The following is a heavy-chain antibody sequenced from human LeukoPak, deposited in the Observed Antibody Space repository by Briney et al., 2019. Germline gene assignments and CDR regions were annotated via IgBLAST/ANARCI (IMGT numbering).Heavy chain of an antibody. D-gene: IGHD4-23*01. Sequence: PSETLSLTCTLSGGSISCYYWSWIQQPPGKGLEWIGYIYYRGSTKQNPSLKRRVTISLDTSKNHFYLKLSSVTAADTAVYYRGRGMYGGNSLFDYWGQGTLVTVSS. J-gene: IGHJ4*02. V-gene: IGHV4-59*01. CDR2: IYYRGST. CDR3: GRGMYGGNSLFDY. CDR1: GGSISCYY.